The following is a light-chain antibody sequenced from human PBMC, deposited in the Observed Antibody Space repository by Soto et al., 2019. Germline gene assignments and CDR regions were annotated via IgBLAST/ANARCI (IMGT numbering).Light chain of an antibody. CDR2: AAS. CDR3: QQYNSYWT. Sequence: AIRMTQSPSSLSASKGDRVTITCRASQGISSYLAWYQQKPGKAPKLLIYAASTLQSGVPSRFSGSGSGTEFTLTISSLQPDDFATYYCQQYNSYWTFGQGTKVDI. J-gene: IGKJ1*01. CDR1: QGISSY. V-gene: IGKV1-8*01.